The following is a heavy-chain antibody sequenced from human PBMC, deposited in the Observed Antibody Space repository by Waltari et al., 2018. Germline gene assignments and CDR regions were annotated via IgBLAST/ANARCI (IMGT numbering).Heavy chain of an antibody. V-gene: IGHV4-39*01. J-gene: IGHJ5*02. D-gene: IGHD4-17*01. CDR1: GDSITSENFY. Sequence: QVQLQESGPALVKPSETLSLTCTVSGDSITSENFYWGWTRHSPGKGLVWIASSHYSGSTCYSPSLKSRITSSVDTSKDQFSLKLKSVTAADTAVYYCTRHPEHADYGDYRNWFDPWGQGTLVTVSS. CDR3: TRHPEHADYGDYRNWFDP. CDR2: SHYSGST.